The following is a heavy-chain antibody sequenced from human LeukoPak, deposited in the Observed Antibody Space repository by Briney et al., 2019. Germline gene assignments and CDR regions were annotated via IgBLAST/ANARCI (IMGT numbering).Heavy chain of an antibody. CDR1: GYTFTGYY. CDR2: INPNSGGT. CDR3: ASGRLVSTAESDFDY. V-gene: IGHV1-2*02. D-gene: IGHD5/OR15-5a*01. J-gene: IGHJ4*02. Sequence: GASVKVSCKASGYTFTGYYMHWVRRAPGQGLEWMGWINPNSGGTNYAQKFQGRVTMTRDTSISTAYMELSRLRSDDTAMYYCASGRLVSTAESDFDYWGQGTLVTVSS.